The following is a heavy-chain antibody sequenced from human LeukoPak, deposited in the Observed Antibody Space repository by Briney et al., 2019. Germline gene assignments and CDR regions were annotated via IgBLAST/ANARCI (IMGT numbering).Heavy chain of an antibody. V-gene: IGHV3-11*01. CDR1: GFTFSDYY. D-gene: IGHD6-19*01. J-gene: IGHJ5*02. Sequence: GGSLRLSCAASGFTFSDYYMSWIRQAPGKGLEWVSYISSSGSTIYYADSVKGGFTISRDNAKNTLYLQMNSLRAEETAVYYCAVHSSGWYVPEAVYSSFPNWFDPWGQGTLVPVSS. CDR2: ISSSGSTI. CDR3: AVHSSGWYVPEAVYSSFPNWFDP.